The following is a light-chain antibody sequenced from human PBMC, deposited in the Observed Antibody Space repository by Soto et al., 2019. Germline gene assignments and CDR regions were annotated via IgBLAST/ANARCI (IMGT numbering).Light chain of an antibody. CDR1: QGISNY. CDR2: AAS. V-gene: IGKV1-27*01. J-gene: IGKJ2*01. CDR3: QKYVDAPKT. Sequence: DIQMTQSPSSLSASVGDRVTITCRASQGISNYLAWYQQKPGKVPKVLIYAASTLQSGVPSRFIGSGSGTDFTLNISSLQHEDAATYYCQKYVDAPKTFGQGTKLEIK.